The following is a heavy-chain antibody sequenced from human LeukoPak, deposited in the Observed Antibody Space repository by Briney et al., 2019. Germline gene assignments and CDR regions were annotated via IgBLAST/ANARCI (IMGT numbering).Heavy chain of an antibody. Sequence: SQTLSLTCAVSGGSISSGGYSWSWIRQPPGKGLEWIGYIYHSGSTYYNPSLKSRVTISVDRSKNQFSLKLSSVTAADTAVYYRGRDRNSINGTPPPPYKDVWGKRTTVTVSS. V-gene: IGHV4-30-2*01. D-gene: IGHD1-1*01. CDR3: GRDRNSINGTPPPPYKDV. CDR1: GGSISSGGYS. J-gene: IGHJ6*03. CDR2: IYHSGST.